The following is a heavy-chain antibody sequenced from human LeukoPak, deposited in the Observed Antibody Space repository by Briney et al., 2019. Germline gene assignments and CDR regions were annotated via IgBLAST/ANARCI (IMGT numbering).Heavy chain of an antibody. Sequence: KPSETLSLTCAVYGGSFSGYYWSWIRQPPGKGLEWIGEINHSGSTNYNPSLKSRVTISVDTSKNQFSLKLSSATAADTAVYYCARAYFDWLSDAFDIWGQGTMVTVSS. CDR1: GGSFSGYY. J-gene: IGHJ3*02. CDR3: ARAYFDWLSDAFDI. CDR2: INHSGST. D-gene: IGHD3-9*01. V-gene: IGHV4-34*01.